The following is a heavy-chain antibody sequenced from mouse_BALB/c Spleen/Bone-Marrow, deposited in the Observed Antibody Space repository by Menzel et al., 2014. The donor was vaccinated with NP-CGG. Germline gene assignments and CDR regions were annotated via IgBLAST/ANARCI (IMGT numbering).Heavy chain of an antibody. CDR3: TKGLPSAY. CDR1: GYTFTSYW. CDR2: IYPGSGST. D-gene: IGHD2-4*01. J-gene: IGHJ3*01. V-gene: IGHV1S22*01. Sequence: LQQSGSELVRPGASVKLSCKASGYTFTSYWMHWVKQRPGQGPEWIGNIYPGSGSTNYDEKFKSKATLTVDTSSSTAYMQPSSLTSEDSAVYYCTKGLPSAYWGQGTLVTVSA.